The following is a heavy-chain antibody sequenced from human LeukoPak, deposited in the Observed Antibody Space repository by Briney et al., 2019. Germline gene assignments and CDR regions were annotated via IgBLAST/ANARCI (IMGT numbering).Heavy chain of an antibody. CDR1: GFSISSGYL. J-gene: IGHJ5*02. D-gene: IGHD3-22*01. Sequence: SETLSLTCSVSGFSISSGYLWGWIRQPPGKGLEWVATISHSGITYYNPSLKSRVTISVDTSKNQFSLKLSSVTAADTAVYYCARINSHSDNYYYPWFDPWGQGILVTVSS. CDR3: ARINSHSDNYYYPWFDP. CDR2: ISHSGIT. V-gene: IGHV4-38-2*02.